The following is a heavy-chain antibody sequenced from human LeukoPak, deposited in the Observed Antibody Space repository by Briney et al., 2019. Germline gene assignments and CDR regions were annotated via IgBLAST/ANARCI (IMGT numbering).Heavy chain of an antibody. V-gene: IGHV4-4*02. CDR3: VANGWYALDT. Sequence: PSETLSLTCAVSGGSISSTNWWSWVRQSPGKGLEWIGEIYHSGSTNYKPSLRSRVTISVDKSENQFSLNLSSVTAADTAVYYCVANGWYALDTWGQGTMVTVSS. J-gene: IGHJ3*02. CDR1: GGSISSTNW. D-gene: IGHD6-19*01. CDR2: IYHSGST.